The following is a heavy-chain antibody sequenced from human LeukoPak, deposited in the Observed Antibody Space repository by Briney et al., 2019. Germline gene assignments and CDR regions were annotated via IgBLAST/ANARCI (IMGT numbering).Heavy chain of an antibody. CDR2: IRSKDYGGKT. V-gene: IGHV3-49*04. CDR3: TRDPPPYYYGMDV. CDR1: GXTFGDYA. J-gene: IGHJ6*02. Sequence: PGRSLRLSCTASGXTFGDYAMSWVRQAPGKGLEWVGFIRSKDYGGKTEYAASVKGRFTISRDDSKSIAYLQMNSLKTEDTAVYYCTRDPPPYYYGMDVWGQGTAVTVSS.